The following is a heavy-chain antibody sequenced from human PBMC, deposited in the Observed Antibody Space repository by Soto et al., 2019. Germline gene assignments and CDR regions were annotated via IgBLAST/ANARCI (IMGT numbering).Heavy chain of an antibody. D-gene: IGHD2-21*01. J-gene: IGHJ6*02. CDR2: ISYDGSNK. V-gene: IGHV3-30-3*01. CDR1: GFTFSSYA. Sequence: GGSLRLSCAASGFTFSSYAMHWVRQAPGKGLEWVAVISYDGSNKYYADSVKGRFTISRDNSKNTLYLQMNSLRAEDTAVYYCARGKGIPLLVVKTHGMDVWGQGTTVTVSS. CDR3: ARGKGIPLLVVKTHGMDV.